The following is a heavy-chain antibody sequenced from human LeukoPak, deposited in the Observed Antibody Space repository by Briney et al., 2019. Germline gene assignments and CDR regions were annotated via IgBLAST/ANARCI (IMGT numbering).Heavy chain of an antibody. CDR3: ARGGLDTKRGGYFDC. CDR1: GGSISGIC. D-gene: IGHD5-18*01. CDR2: ISHSGTP. V-gene: IGHV4-34*01. Sequence: PSETLSLTCAVYGGSISGICWSWVRQPPATGMGWDGVISHSGTPSYYPSLESRVTVSVGQHKSQLSLKLSSVTAADTAVYCCARGGLDTKRGGYFDCWGQGILLTVCS. J-gene: IGHJ4*02.